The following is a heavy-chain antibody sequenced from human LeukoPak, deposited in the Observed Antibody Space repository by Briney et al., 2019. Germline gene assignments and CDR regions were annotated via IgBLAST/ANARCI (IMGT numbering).Heavy chain of an antibody. D-gene: IGHD3-3*01. Sequence: KTSKTLSLTCTVSGGSISSDYWSWIRQPPGKGLEWIGYIYYSGSTNYNPSLKTRVTISVDTSKNQFSLKLSSVTAADTAVYYCARLVGSDFWTAGGAFDIWGQGTMVTVSS. CDR2: IYYSGST. V-gene: IGHV4-59*08. CDR3: ARLVGSDFWTAGGAFDI. J-gene: IGHJ3*02. CDR1: GGSISSDY.